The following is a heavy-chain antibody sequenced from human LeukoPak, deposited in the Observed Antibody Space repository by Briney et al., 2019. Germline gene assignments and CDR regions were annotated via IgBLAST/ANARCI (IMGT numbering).Heavy chain of an antibody. J-gene: IGHJ4*02. CDR2: IKQDGSEK. Sequence: PGGSLRLSCAASGFTFSSYWMSWVRQAPGKGLEWVANIKQDGSEKYYVDSVKGQFTISRDNAKNSLYLQMNSLRAEDTAVYYCAREDEAYYDFWSGYYTPYYFDYWGQGTLVTVSS. V-gene: IGHV3-7*01. CDR3: AREDEAYYDFWSGYYTPYYFDY. D-gene: IGHD3-3*01. CDR1: GFTFSSYW.